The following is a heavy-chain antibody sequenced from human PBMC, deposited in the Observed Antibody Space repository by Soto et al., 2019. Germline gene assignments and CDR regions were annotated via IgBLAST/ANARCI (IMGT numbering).Heavy chain of an antibody. Sequence: SETLSLTCAVYDGSFSGYYWSWIRRPPGKGLEWIGEINHSGSTNYNPSLKSRVTISVDTSKNQFSLKLSSVTAADTAVYYCARGGPAATPLCYYYGMDVWGQGNTVTVS. V-gene: IGHV4-34*01. CDR3: ARGGPAATPLCYYYGMDV. CDR1: DGSFSGYY. J-gene: IGHJ6*02. CDR2: INHSGST. D-gene: IGHD2-2*01.